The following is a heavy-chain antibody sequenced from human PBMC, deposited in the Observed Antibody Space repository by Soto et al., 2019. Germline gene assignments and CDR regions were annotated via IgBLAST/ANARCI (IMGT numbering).Heavy chain of an antibody. V-gene: IGHV3-23*01. D-gene: IGHD3-22*01. CDR3: AKEFYYDASGQYSDLYFDS. J-gene: IGHJ4*02. CDR2: ISTRGGRT. CDR1: GFSFSSYA. Sequence: GGSLRLSCAASGFSFSSYAMSWVRQAPPQGLEWVSSISTRGGRTYYADSVKGRFSISRDNSANAVYLDMDSLRAEDTGIYYCAKEFYYDASGQYSDLYFDSWGQGALVTVSS.